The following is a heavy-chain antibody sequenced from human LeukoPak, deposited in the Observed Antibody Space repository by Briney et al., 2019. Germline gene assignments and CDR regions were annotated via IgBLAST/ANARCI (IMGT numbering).Heavy chain of an antibody. V-gene: IGHV3-30-3*01. J-gene: IGHJ5*02. CDR1: GLTFSSHA. Sequence: GGSLRLSCAASGLTFSSHAMHWVRQAPGKGLEWVAVTSQDGSDRHYTDSVKGRFTISRDNAKNSLYLQMNSLRAEDTAVYYCARVLGYCSSTSWCWFDPWGQGTLVTVSS. D-gene: IGHD2-2*01. CDR3: ARVLGYCSSTSWCWFDP. CDR2: TSQDGSDR.